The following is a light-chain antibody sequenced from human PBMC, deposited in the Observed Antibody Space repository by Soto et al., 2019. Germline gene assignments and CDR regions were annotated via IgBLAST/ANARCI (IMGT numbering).Light chain of an antibody. J-gene: IGKJ3*01. CDR1: QAIGSY. CDR2: AAY. Sequence: IQLTQSPSSLSASVGDRVTITCRASQAIGSYLAWYQQKPGKAPKLLIYAAYTLHSGVPSRFSGSGSGTDFTLTISSLEPEDFAVYYCQQRSNWPFTFGPGTKVDIK. V-gene: IGKV1-9*01. CDR3: QQRSNWPFT.